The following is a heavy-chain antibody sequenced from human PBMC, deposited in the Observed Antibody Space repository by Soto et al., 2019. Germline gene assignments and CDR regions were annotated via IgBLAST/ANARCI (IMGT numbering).Heavy chain of an antibody. CDR1: GFTFSTYG. CDR3: ARAMGFGSPRYLDF. V-gene: IGHV3-30*03. J-gene: IGHJ4*02. Sequence: QVQLVESGGGVVQPGRSLRLSCAASGFTFSTYGMHWVRQAPGKGLEWVAFISYDGSIKYYADSVKGRFTISRDNSKNTLYLQMNSLRAEDTAVYYCARAMGFGSPRYLDFWGQGTLVTVSS. D-gene: IGHD5-18*01. CDR2: ISYDGSIK.